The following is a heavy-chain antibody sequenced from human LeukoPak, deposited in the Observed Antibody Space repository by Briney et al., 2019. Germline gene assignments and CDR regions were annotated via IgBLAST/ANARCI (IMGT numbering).Heavy chain of an antibody. V-gene: IGHV4-39*07. CDR3: ARDSRAAGLDY. D-gene: IGHD6-19*01. J-gene: IGHJ4*02. CDR1: GGSISSVGYY. Sequence: SETLSLTCTVSGGSISSVGYYWGWIRQPPGKGLDWIASIYSSGSTYYNPSLKSRVTISVDTSKNQFSLKLSSVTAADTAVYYCARDSRAAGLDYWGQGTLVTVSS. CDR2: IYSSGST.